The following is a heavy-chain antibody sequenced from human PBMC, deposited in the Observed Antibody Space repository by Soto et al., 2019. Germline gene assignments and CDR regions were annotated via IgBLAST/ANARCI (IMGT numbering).Heavy chain of an antibody. CDR1: GFTFSSYA. J-gene: IGHJ4*02. V-gene: IGHV3-30-3*01. Sequence: QVQLVESGGGVVQPGRSLRLSCAASGFTFSSYAMHWVRQAPGKGLEWVAVISYDGSNKYYADSVKGRFTISRDNSKNTLYLQMNSLRAEDTAVYYCARGYPPDYWGQGTLVTVSS. CDR2: ISYDGSNK. CDR3: ARGYPPDY. D-gene: IGHD1-1*01.